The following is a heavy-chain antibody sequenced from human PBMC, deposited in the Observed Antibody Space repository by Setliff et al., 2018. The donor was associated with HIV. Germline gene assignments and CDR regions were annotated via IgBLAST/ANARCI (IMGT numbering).Heavy chain of an antibody. CDR2: IFRGVTT. V-gene: IGHV4-38-2*01. CDR1: GYPIIEAYY. J-gene: IGHJ6*03. CDR3: ARADSRRGAGYQYMDV. Sequence: SETLSLTCAVSGYPIIEAYYWLWIRQSPTKGLEYIGIIFRGVTTYYNPSLRSRVALSMDTSKSQFSLRLSSVTAADTAIYYCARADSRRGAGYQYMDVWGKGTTVTVSS. D-gene: IGHD4-4*01.